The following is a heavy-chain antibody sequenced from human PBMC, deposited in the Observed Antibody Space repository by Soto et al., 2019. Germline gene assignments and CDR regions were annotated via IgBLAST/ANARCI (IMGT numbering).Heavy chain of an antibody. Sequence: PSETLSLTCTVSGGSISSSSYYWGWIRQPPGKGLEWIGRIYHSGSTYYNPSLKSRVTISVDTSKNQFSLKVSSVTAADTAVYYCARTLLWYFDLWGRGTLVTVSS. J-gene: IGHJ2*01. CDR1: GGSISSSSYY. CDR2: IYHSGST. CDR3: ARTLLWYFDL. V-gene: IGHV4-39*07. D-gene: IGHD3-3*01.